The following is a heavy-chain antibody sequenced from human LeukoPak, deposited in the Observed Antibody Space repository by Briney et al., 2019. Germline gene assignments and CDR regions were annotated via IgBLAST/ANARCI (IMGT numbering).Heavy chain of an antibody. Sequence: GESLQISCKGSGYSFTSYWIGWVRQMPGKGLEWMGIIYPRDSDTRYSPSFQGQVTISADKSISTAYLQWSSLKASDTAMYYCARQRRFGGHGMDVWGQGTTVTVSS. CDR1: GYSFTSYW. V-gene: IGHV5-51*01. D-gene: IGHD3-10*01. CDR2: IYPRDSDT. CDR3: ARQRRFGGHGMDV. J-gene: IGHJ6*02.